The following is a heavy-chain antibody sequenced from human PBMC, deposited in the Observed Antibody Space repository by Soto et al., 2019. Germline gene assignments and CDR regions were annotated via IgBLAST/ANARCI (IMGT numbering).Heavy chain of an antibody. CDR2: IYYSGST. V-gene: IGHV4-31*03. CDR3: ARSVFP. CDR1: GGSISSGGYY. Sequence: SETLSLTCTVSGGSISSGGYYWNWIRQHPGKGLEWIGYIYYSGSTYYNQSLKSRVSMSVDTSKNQFSLKLSSVTAADTAVYYCARSVFPWGQGTLVTVSS. J-gene: IGHJ5*02.